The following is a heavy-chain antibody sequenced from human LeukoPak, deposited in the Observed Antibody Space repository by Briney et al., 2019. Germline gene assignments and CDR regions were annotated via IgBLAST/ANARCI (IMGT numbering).Heavy chain of an antibody. D-gene: IGHD3-3*01. CDR2: ISWNSGRV. CDR1: GFTFNDYA. CDR3: ASEIIFGSFDY. Sequence: GGSLRPSCAASGFTFNDYAMHWVRQVPGKGLEWVSGISWNSGRVAYMDSVKGRFTVSRDNAKNSLFLQMNSLRDEDTAVYYCASEIIFGSFDYWGQGTLVTVSS. V-gene: IGHV3-9*01. J-gene: IGHJ4*02.